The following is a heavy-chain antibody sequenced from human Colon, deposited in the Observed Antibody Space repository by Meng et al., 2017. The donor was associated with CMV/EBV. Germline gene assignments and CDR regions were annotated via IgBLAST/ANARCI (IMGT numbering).Heavy chain of an antibody. V-gene: IGHV3-15*01. Sequence: AASGFTFSNAWMSSVRQAPGKGLEWVGRIKSKTDGGTTDYAAPVKGRFTISRDDSKNTLYLQMNSLKTEDTAVYYCTTDLVNGWFDPWGQGTLVTVSS. J-gene: IGHJ5*02. CDR3: TTDLVNGWFDP. CDR2: IKSKTDGGTT. D-gene: IGHD3-16*01. CDR1: GFTFSNAW.